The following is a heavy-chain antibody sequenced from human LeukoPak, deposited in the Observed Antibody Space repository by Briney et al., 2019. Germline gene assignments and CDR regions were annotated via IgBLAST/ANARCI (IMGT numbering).Heavy chain of an antibody. CDR3: ARDKVAVDGPRFDP. D-gene: IGHD6-19*01. V-gene: IGHV3-7*01. CDR1: GFTFSSYW. CDR2: IKQDGSEK. Sequence: GGSLRLSCAASGFTFSSYWMSWVRQAPGKGLEWVANIKQDGSEKYYVDPVKGRFTISRDNAKNSLYLQMNSLRAEDTAVYYCARDKVAVDGPRFDPWGQGTLVTVSS. J-gene: IGHJ5*02.